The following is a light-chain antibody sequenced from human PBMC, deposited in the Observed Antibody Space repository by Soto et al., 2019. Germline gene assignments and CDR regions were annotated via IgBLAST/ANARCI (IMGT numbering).Light chain of an antibody. Sequence: ETVLTQSPGTLSLSPGEGATLSCRASQTVGASQLAWYQQKPGQSPRLLIYGVSNRATDIPDRFGGSGSGTDFPLTISRLEPEDFAVYYCHHSSTPPHTFGQGTRLEIK. CDR1: QTVGASQ. CDR3: HHSSTPPHT. V-gene: IGKV3-20*01. CDR2: GVS. J-gene: IGKJ2*01.